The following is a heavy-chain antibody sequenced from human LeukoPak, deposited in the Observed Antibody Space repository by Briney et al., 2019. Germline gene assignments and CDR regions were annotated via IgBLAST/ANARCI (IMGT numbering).Heavy chain of an antibody. D-gene: IGHD3-3*01. CDR3: ARVSYDFWSGYSGAGSYGMDV. Sequence: AGGSLRLSCAASGFTFSSYSMTWVRQAPGKGLEWVSSISSSSSYIYYADSVKGRFTISRDNAKNSLYLQMNSLRDEDTVVYYCARVSYDFWSGYSGAGSYGMDVWGQGTTVTVSS. V-gene: IGHV3-21*01. J-gene: IGHJ6*02. CDR1: GFTFSSYS. CDR2: ISSSSSYI.